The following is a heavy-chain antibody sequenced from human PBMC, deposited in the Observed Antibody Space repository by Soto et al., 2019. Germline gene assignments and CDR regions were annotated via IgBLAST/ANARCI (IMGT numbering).Heavy chain of an antibody. CDR1: GFTFSSYS. V-gene: IGHV3-21*01. Sequence: PGGSLRLSCAASGFTFSSYSMNWVRQAPGKGLEWVSSISSSSSYIYYADSVKGRFTISRDNAKNSLYLQMNSLRAEDTAVYYCARDMGDTIFGVVIIDHYYYYGMDVWGPGTTVTVSS. CDR3: ARDMGDTIFGVVIIDHYYYYGMDV. D-gene: IGHD3-3*01. CDR2: ISSSSSYI. J-gene: IGHJ6*02.